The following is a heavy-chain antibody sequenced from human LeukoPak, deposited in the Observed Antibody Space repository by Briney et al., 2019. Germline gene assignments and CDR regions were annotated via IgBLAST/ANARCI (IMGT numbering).Heavy chain of an antibody. D-gene: IGHD3-10*01. J-gene: IGHJ4*02. V-gene: IGHV3-30-3*01. CDR1: GFTFSSYA. CDR2: ISYDGSNK. Sequence: GGSLRLSCAASGFTFSSYAMHWVLQAPGKGLEWVAVISYDGSNKYYADSVKGRFTISRDNSKNTLYLQMNSLRAEDTAVYYCAGGSTLDRGLVYYWGQGTLVTVSS. CDR3: AGGSTLDRGLVYY.